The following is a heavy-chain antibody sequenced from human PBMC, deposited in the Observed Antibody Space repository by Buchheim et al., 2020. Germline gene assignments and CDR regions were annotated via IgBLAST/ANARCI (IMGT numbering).Heavy chain of an antibody. CDR1: GFTFNNYA. Sequence: QVQLVESGGGMVQPGRSLRVSCVGSGFTFNNYAMQWVRQAPGKGLEWVAIISSDGSNKYYADSVKGRFTISRDNSKNTLYLKMNSLRAEDTAVYYWAKDTVTSETIDYWGQGTL. J-gene: IGHJ4*02. V-gene: IGHV3-30*18. CDR2: ISSDGSNK. D-gene: IGHD4-11*01. CDR3: AKDTVTSETIDY.